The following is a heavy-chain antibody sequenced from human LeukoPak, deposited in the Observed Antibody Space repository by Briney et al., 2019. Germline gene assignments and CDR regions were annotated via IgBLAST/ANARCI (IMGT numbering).Heavy chain of an antibody. V-gene: IGHV3-30*02. J-gene: IGHJ4*02. Sequence: PGGSLRLSCAASGFTFSAYAMHWVRQAPGKGLEWVAFIRLDGSNKNYGDSVKGRFTISRDNSKNTLYLEMNSLGSEDTAVYYCAKTGDGYYFDYWGQGTLVTVSS. CDR1: GFTFSAYA. D-gene: IGHD7-27*01. CDR2: IRLDGSNK. CDR3: AKTGDGYYFDY.